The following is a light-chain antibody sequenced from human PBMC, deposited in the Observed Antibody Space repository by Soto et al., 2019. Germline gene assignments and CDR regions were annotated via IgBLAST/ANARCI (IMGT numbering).Light chain of an antibody. CDR3: SAYRRGIIV. CDR1: SSDVGGYIY. CDR2: EID. Sequence: QSALTQPASVSGSPGQSITISCTGTSSDVGGYIYVSWYQHQAGKVPKLIIYEIDNRPSGVSDRFSGSKSGNTASLTISGLQAEDEAAYYCSAYRRGIIVFGGGTKLTAL. J-gene: IGLJ2*01. V-gene: IGLV2-14*01.